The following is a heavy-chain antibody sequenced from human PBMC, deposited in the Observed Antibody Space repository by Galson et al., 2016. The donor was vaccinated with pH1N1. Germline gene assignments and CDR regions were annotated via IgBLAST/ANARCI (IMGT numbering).Heavy chain of an antibody. D-gene: IGHD5/OR15-5a*01. V-gene: IGHV1-69*13. Sequence: SVKVSCKASGGIFSKNAISWVRQAPGQGLEWMGRIIPFFRTTNYAQKFQGRVTITADESTTTGYMELSSLTSEDTAVYYCARDVYSVYDPDAAFDIWGQGTVVIVSS. CDR2: IIPFFRTT. CDR3: ARDVYSVYDPDAAFDI. J-gene: IGHJ3*02. CDR1: GGIFSKNA.